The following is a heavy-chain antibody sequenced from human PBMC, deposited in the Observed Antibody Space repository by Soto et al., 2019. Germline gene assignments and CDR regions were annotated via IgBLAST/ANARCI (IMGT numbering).Heavy chain of an antibody. CDR2: IIPVFGNT. V-gene: IGHV1-69*06. D-gene: IGHD3-10*01. CDR1: GRSFSSDG. Sequence: QLHLEQSGPEVQKPGSSVKVSCKASGRSFSSDGVSWVRQAPGQGLEWMGGIIPVFGNTKYVQRFQGRLTITADKSTSTVYMEMSSLTSEDTAVYFCARGQYYSSGSAATSYFYFGIDVWGQGTTVIVSS. CDR3: ARGQYYSSGSAATSYFYFGIDV. J-gene: IGHJ6*02.